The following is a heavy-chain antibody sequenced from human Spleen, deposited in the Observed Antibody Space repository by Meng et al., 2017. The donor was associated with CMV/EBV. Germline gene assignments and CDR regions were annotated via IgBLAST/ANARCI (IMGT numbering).Heavy chain of an antibody. D-gene: IGHD2-2*02. CDR3: ARDFPYCGTTSCYRGMFDF. Sequence: SCAASGFTLSDYYMSWIRQAPGKGLEWVSYITSSGTGSNIYYAESVKGRFTISRDSARKSLYLQMNSLRAEDTAVYYCARDFPYCGTTSCYRGMFDFWGQGTLVTVSS. V-gene: IGHV3-11*04. J-gene: IGHJ4*02. CDR1: GFTLSDYY. CDR2: ITSSGTGSNI.